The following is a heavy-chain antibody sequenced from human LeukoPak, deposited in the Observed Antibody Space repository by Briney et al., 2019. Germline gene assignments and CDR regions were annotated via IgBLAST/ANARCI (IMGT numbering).Heavy chain of an antibody. Sequence: SGPTLVNPTQTLTLTCTFSGFSLSISGVGVGWIRQPPGKALEWLALIYWNHDKRYSPSLKSRLTITKDTSKNQVVLTMTNMDPVEASEHNCGHSNSYYDSLTGYYRSHYFDYWGQGTLVTVSS. CDR2: IYWNHDK. CDR3: GHSNSYYDSLTGYYRSHYFDY. CDR1: GFSLSISGVG. J-gene: IGHJ4*02. V-gene: IGHV2-5*01. D-gene: IGHD3-9*01.